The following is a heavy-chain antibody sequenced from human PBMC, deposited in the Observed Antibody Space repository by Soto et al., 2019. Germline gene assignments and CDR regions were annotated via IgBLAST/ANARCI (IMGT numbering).Heavy chain of an antibody. D-gene: IGHD4-17*01. CDR3: AKILQLGDYAYYYYGMDV. J-gene: IGHJ6*02. CDR1: GFTFSSYG. Sequence: GGSLRLSCAASGFTFSSYGMHWVRQAPGKGLEWVAVISYDGSNKYYADSVKGRFTISRDNSKNALYLQMNSLRAEDTAVYYCAKILQLGDYAYYYYGMDVWGQGTTVTVSS. CDR2: ISYDGSNK. V-gene: IGHV3-30*18.